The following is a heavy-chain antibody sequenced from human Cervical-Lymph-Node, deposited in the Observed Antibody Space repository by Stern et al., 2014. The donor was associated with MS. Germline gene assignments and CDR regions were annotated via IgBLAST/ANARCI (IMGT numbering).Heavy chain of an antibody. Sequence: VQLEESGGGVVQPGRSLRLSCAASGFSFSRYAMHWVRQAPGKGLEWVALIWYDGSNPYDADSVTGRFTISRDNFKNTLYLQMNSLRAEDTAVYYCASAYSSSHYYFDYWGQGTLVTVSS. CDR2: IWYDGSNP. CDR3: ASAYSSSHYYFDY. V-gene: IGHV3-33*01. J-gene: IGHJ4*02. D-gene: IGHD6-13*01. CDR1: GFSFSRYA.